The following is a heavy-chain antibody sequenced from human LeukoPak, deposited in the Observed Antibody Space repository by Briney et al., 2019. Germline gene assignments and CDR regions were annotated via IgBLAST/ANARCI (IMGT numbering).Heavy chain of an antibody. CDR3: AKDGKYSYGPSPFDY. CDR2: ISYNENNR. CDR1: GFTFSSYT. J-gene: IGHJ4*02. D-gene: IGHD5-18*01. V-gene: IGHV3-30-3*01. Sequence: GGSLRLSCAASGFTFSSYTLHWVRQAPGKGLEWVAVISYNENNRYYADSVKGRFTISRDNSKNTLYLQMNSLRAEDTAVYYCAKDGKYSYGPSPFDYWGQGTLVTVSS.